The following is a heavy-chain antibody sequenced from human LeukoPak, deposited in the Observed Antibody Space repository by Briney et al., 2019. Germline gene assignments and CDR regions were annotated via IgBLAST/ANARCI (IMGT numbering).Heavy chain of an antibody. J-gene: IGHJ3*02. CDR3: ARDLIGAFDI. CDR2: ISSSSSYI. CDR1: GFTFSSYG. Sequence: GGSLRLSCAASGFTFSSYGMTWVRQAPGKGLEWVSSISSSSSYIYYADSVKGRFTISRDNAKNSLYLQMNSLRAEDTAVYYCARDLIGAFDIWGQGTMVTVSS. D-gene: IGHD2-15*01. V-gene: IGHV3-21*01.